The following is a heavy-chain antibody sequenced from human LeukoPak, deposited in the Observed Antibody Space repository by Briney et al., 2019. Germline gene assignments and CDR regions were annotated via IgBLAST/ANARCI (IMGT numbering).Heavy chain of an antibody. V-gene: IGHV4-34*01. CDR2: INHSGST. J-gene: IGHJ4*02. CDR3: ASGRGYGRTWFDY. Sequence: SETLSLTCAVYGGSFSVYYWSWIRQPPGKGLEWIGEINHSGSTDYNPSLKSRVTISVDTSKNRFSLKLSSVTAADTAVYYCASGRGYGRTWFDYWGQGTLVTVSS. D-gene: IGHD5-18*01. CDR1: GGSFSVYY.